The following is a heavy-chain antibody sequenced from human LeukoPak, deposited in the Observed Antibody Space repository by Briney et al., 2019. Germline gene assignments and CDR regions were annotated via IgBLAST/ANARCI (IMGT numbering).Heavy chain of an antibody. CDR3: ARGAVAGTVY. J-gene: IGHJ4*02. V-gene: IGHV3-48*04. CDR2: ISSSSSTI. CDR1: GFTFSSYS. Sequence: PGGSLRLSCAASGFTFSSYSMNWVRQAPGKGLEWVSYISSSSSTIYYADSVKDRFTISRDNAKNSLYLQMNSLRAEDTAVYYCARGAVAGTVYWGQGTLVTVSS. D-gene: IGHD6-19*01.